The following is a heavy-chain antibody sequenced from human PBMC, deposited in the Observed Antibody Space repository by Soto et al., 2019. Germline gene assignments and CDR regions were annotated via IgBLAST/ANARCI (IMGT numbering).Heavy chain of an antibody. J-gene: IGHJ6*02. CDR3: ASHSGYSYGYGYYYYGMDV. CDR1: GYSFTSYW. D-gene: IGHD5-18*01. Sequence: GESLKISCKGSGYSFTSYWIGWVRQMPGKGLEWMGIIYPGDSDTRYSPSFQGQVTISADKSISTAYLQWSSLNASDTAMYYCASHSGYSYGYGYYYYGMDVWGQGTTVTVSS. V-gene: IGHV5-51*01. CDR2: IYPGDSDT.